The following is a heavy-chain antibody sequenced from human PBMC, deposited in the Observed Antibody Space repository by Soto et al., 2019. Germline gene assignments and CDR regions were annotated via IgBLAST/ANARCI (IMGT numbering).Heavy chain of an antibody. V-gene: IGHV4-34*01. D-gene: IGHD3-22*01. CDR3: ARVGSWVVILDY. Sequence: QVQLQQWGAGLLKPSETLSLTCAVYGGSFSGYYWSWIRQPPGKGLEWIGEINHSGSTNYNPALTSRGTVSVGTCKNQFALELSSFTGGDTAVYLCARVGSWVVILDYWGHGTLVTVSS. CDR2: INHSGST. J-gene: IGHJ4*01. CDR1: GGSFSGYY.